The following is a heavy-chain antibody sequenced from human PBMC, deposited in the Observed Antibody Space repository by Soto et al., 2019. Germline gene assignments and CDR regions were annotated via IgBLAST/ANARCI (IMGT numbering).Heavy chain of an antibody. Sequence: GGSLRLSCAASGVDFRNYALPWVRQSPGKGPEWVAITSDDGDIQYYADSVKGRLTISRDKSKNTLCLEMTSQRSEYSSVYFCARAVDAAMDPLEYWGQGTLVTVSS. D-gene: IGHD5-18*01. J-gene: IGHJ4*02. CDR1: GVDFRNYA. V-gene: IGHV3-30-3*01. CDR2: TSDDGDIQ. CDR3: ARAVDAAMDPLEY.